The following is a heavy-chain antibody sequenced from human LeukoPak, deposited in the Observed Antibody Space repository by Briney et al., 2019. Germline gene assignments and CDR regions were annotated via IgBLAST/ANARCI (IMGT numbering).Heavy chain of an antibody. CDR3: ARDLPYCSSTSCYILRTYYYYGMDV. D-gene: IGHD2-2*02. V-gene: IGHV3-7*01. CDR1: GFAFSSYW. Sequence: PGGSLRLSCAASGFAFSSYWMSWVRQAPEKGLEWVANIKQDGSEKYYVDSVKGRFTISRDNAKNSLYLQMNSLRAEDTAVYYCARDLPYCSSTSCYILRTYYYYGMDVWGQGTTVTVSS. CDR2: IKQDGSEK. J-gene: IGHJ6*02.